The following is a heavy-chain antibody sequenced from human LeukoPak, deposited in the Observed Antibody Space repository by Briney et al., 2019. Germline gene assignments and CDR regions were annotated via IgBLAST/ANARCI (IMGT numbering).Heavy chain of an antibody. J-gene: IGHJ4*02. D-gene: IGHD2-21*01. Sequence: PGGSLRLGCAASGFTFWSYAMTWVRQAPGKGLEWVSDISNSGGTTYYADSVKGRFTISRDNPKNTLYLQMNSLRAGDTALYYCAKAPYSTPLYSLAYDYWGQETVLRVFS. CDR1: GFTFWSYA. CDR3: AKAPYSTPLYSLAYDY. V-gene: IGHV3-23*01. CDR2: ISNSGGTT.